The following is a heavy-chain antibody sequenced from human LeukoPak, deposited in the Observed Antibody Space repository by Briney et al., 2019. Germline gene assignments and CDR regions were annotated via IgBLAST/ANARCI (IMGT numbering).Heavy chain of an antibody. CDR2: ISWNSGTI. CDR3: ARGLGYCSGGSCYDGDYYHYGMDV. Sequence: GRSLRLSCAASGTFDDYAMHWVRPAPGKGLDWVSGISWNSGTIGYADSVKGRFTISRDNAKDSLYLQMNSLRAEATALYYCARGLGYCSGGSCYDGDYYHYGMDVWGQGTTVTVSS. J-gene: IGHJ6*02. CDR1: GTFDDYA. V-gene: IGHV3-9*01. D-gene: IGHD2-15*01.